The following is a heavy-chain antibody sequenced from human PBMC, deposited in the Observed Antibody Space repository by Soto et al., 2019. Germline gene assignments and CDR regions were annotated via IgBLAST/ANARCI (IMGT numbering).Heavy chain of an antibody. V-gene: IGHV4-39*01. CDR1: GGSMRSSSYH. CDR3: ARGLWFGELWSGMDV. D-gene: IGHD3-10*01. J-gene: IGHJ6*02. CDR2: IYYSGST. Sequence: QLRLQESGPGLVKPSETLSLTCTVSGGSMRSSSYHWGWIRQPPGKGLEWIASIYYSGSTYYTASLKSRVTISGDMSKNQFSLKLSSVTAADTAVYYCARGLWFGELWSGMDVWGQGTTVTVSS.